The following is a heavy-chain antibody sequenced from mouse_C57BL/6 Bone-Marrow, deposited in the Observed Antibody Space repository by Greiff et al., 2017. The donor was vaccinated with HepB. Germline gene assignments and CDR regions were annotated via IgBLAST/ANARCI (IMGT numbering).Heavy chain of an antibody. CDR1: GYTFTSYW. Sequence: VQLQQPGAELVKPGASVKLSCKASGYTFTSYWIQWVKQRPGQGLEWIGEIDPSDSYTNYNQKFKGKATLTVDTSSSTAYMQLSSLTSEDSAVYYCAREDYYGSSYWYFDVWGTGTTVTVSS. CDR3: AREDYYGSSYWYFDV. V-gene: IGHV1-50*01. J-gene: IGHJ1*03. D-gene: IGHD1-1*01. CDR2: IDPSDSYT.